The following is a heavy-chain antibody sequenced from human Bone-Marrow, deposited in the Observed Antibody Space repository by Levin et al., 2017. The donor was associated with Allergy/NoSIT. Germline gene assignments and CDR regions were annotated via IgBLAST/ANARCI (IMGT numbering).Heavy chain of an antibody. CDR3: AKATRTGYPFDF. CDR1: GFTFSDYA. J-gene: IGHJ4*01. D-gene: IGHD3-9*01. Sequence: GGSLRLSCAASGFTFSDYAMHWVRQAPGKGLEWVAVVSFDGDTKYYAGSVKGRFTISRDNAKNTLFLETNSLRPEDTALYFCAKATRTGYPFDFWGQGTLVSVSA. V-gene: IGHV3-30*18. CDR2: VSFDGDTK.